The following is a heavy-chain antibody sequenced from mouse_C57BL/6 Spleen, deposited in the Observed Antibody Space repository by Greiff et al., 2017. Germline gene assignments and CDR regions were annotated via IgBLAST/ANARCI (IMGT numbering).Heavy chain of an antibody. Sequence: DVKLQESGPGLVKPSQSLSLTCSVTGYSITSGYYWNWIRQFPGNKLEWMGYISYDGSNNYNPSLKNRISITRDTSKNQFFLKLNSVTTEDTATYYCARDEGLYYYGSSSWFAYWGQGTLVTVSA. CDR3: ARDEGLYYYGSSSWFAY. CDR2: ISYDGSN. J-gene: IGHJ3*01. CDR1: GYSITSGYY. V-gene: IGHV3-6*01. D-gene: IGHD1-1*01.